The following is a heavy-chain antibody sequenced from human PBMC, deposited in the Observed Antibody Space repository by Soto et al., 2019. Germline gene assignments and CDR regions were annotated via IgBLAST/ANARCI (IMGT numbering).Heavy chain of an antibody. D-gene: IGHD3-22*01. Sequence: ASVKVSCKASGGTFSIYAISWGRQDTGQGLEWLGGIIPIFGTANYAQKFQGRVTITADESTSTAYMELSSLRSGDTAVYYCARERNYYDSSGYSGLGSDFDYWGQGTLVTVSS. CDR1: GGTFSIYA. V-gene: IGHV1-69*01. CDR3: ARERNYYDSSGYSGLGSDFDY. J-gene: IGHJ4*02. CDR2: IIPIFGTA.